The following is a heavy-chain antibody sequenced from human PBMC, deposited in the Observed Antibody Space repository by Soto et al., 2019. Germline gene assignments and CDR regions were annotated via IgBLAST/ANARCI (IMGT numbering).Heavy chain of an antibody. V-gene: IGHV3-23*01. J-gene: IGHJ4*02. D-gene: IGHD3-16*01. Sequence: EDHLLESGGGLVQPGGSLRLSCAASGFTFGSYAMGWVRQAPGKGLEWVSGISSDGGYTAYIDSVRGRFTISRDNSNSRLYLQMNSLRADDTAIYYCAKYTRTEHLGESWGQGTLVTVSS. CDR2: ISSDGGYT. CDR1: GFTFGSYA. CDR3: AKYTRTEHLGES.